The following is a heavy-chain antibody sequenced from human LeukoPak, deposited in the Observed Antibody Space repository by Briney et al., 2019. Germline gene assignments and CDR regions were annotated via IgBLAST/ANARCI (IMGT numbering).Heavy chain of an antibody. CDR3: ARQDGRALYYFDY. CDR1: GYSFTSYW. CDR2: IYPGDSDT. V-gene: IGHV5-51*01. D-gene: IGHD5-24*01. Sequence: GESLKISCKGSGYSFTSYWIGWVRQMPGKGLEWMGIIYPGDSDTRYSPSFQGQVTISADKSISTAYPQWSSLKASDTAMYYCARQDGRALYYFDYWGQGTLVTVSS. J-gene: IGHJ4*02.